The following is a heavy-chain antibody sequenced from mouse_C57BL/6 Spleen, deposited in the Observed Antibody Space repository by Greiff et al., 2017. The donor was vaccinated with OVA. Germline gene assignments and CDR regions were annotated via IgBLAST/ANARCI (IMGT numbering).Heavy chain of an antibody. CDR3: ARPPLGNYAMDY. CDR1: GYAFTNYL. V-gene: IGHV1-54*01. CDR2: INPGSGGT. D-gene: IGHD4-1*01. Sequence: QVQLQQPGAELVRPGTSVKVSCKASGYAFTNYLIEWVKQRPGQGLEWIGVINPGSGGTNYNEKFKGKATLTADKSSSTAYMQLSSLTSEDSAVYFCARPPLGNYAMDYWGQGTSVTVSS. J-gene: IGHJ4*01.